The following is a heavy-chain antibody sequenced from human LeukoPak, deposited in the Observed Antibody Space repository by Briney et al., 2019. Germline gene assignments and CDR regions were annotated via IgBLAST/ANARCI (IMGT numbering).Heavy chain of an antibody. D-gene: IGHD3-3*01. CDR2: IIAILGIA. Sequence: SVKVSCKASGGTFSSYTISWVRQAPGQGLEWMGRIIAILGIANYAQKFQGRVTITADKSTSTAYMELSSLRSEDTAVYYCARGLTIFGVVINYMDVWGKGTTVTVSS. CDR1: GGTFSSYT. V-gene: IGHV1-69*02. CDR3: ARGLTIFGVVINYMDV. J-gene: IGHJ6*03.